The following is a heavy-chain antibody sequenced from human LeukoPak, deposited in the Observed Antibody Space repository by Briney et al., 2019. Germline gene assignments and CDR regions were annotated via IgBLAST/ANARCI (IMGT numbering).Heavy chain of an antibody. D-gene: IGHD6-6*01. CDR2: ISSGGTYI. CDR1: GFIFSIYT. Sequence: PGGSLRLSCATSGFIFSIYTMNWVRQAPGKGLEWVSCISSGGTYIYNADSVKGRFTISRDNAKNSLYLQMNNLRAEDTAVYYCAREEDSSTIRSSHGMDVWGQGTTVTVSS. V-gene: IGHV3-21*01. CDR3: AREEDSSTIRSSHGMDV. J-gene: IGHJ6*02.